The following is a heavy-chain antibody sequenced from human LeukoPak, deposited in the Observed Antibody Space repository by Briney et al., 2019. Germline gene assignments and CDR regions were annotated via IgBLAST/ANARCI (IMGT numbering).Heavy chain of an antibody. J-gene: IGHJ4*02. D-gene: IGHD4-17*01. V-gene: IGHV3-30*02. CDR2: IRYDGSNK. Sequence: GGSLRLSCAASGFAFSSYAMHWVRQAPGKGLVWVAFIRYDGSNKYYADSVKGRFTISRDNSKNTLYLQMNSLRTEGTAVYYCAKDGVYGDYGLLDYWGQGTLVTVSS. CDR1: GFAFSSYA. CDR3: AKDGVYGDYGLLDY.